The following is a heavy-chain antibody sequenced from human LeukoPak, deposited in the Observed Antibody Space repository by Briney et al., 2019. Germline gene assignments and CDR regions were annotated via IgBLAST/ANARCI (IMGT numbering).Heavy chain of an antibody. CDR2: IYPGDSDT. V-gene: IGHV5-51*01. J-gene: IGHJ2*01. D-gene: IGHD3-10*01. CDR1: GYIFTSYW. Sequence: THGESLQISCKGSGYIFTSYWIGWVRQMPGKGLEWMGIIYPGDSDTRDSPSFQGQVIISADKSISTAYLQWSSLKASDTAMYYCARRSGGAGYFDLWGRGTLVTVSS. CDR3: ARRSGGAGYFDL.